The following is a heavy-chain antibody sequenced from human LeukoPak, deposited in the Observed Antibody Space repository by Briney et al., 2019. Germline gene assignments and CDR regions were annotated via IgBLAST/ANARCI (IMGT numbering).Heavy chain of an antibody. D-gene: IGHD3-3*01. CDR3: ARGPRRVLRFLEWLSYYYYMDV. V-gene: IGHV3-30-3*01. J-gene: IGHJ6*03. CDR2: ISYDGSNK. CDR1: GFTLSSYA. Sequence: PGGSLRLSCAASGFTLSSYAMHWVRQAPGKGLEGVAVISYDGSNKYYADSVEGRFTISRDNSKNTLYLQMNSLRAEDTAVYYCARGPRRVLRFLEWLSYYYYMDVWGKGTTVTVSS.